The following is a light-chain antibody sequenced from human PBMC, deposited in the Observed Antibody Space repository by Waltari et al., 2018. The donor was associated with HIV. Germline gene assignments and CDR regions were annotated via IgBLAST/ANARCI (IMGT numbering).Light chain of an antibody. CDR3: AAGDDRLKGVV. CDR2: NNN. Sequence: QSVMTQPPSASGTPGQRVTIPCSGCRSNIGSSSVNWYQQASGTAPKLLKYNNNQLPSGVPALCSGSKSGSSSSLAIGGLQSEDDADYYCAAGDDRLKGVVFGGGTKLTVL. J-gene: IGLJ2*01. CDR1: RSNIGSSS. V-gene: IGLV1-44*01.